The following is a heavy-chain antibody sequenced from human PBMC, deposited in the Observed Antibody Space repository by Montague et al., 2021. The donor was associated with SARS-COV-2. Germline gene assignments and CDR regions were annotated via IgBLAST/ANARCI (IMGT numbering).Heavy chain of an antibody. CDR2: IYFTGST. V-gene: IGHV4-59*08. CDR1: GGSITSHY. Sequence: SETLSLTCTVSGGSITSHYWTWIRQPPGKGLEWIGHIYFTGSTNYNPFFNSRVTISGDTSKNQFSLKLSSVTAADTAVYYCARHRFVLGGGRQNTIDSWGQGTLVTVSS. J-gene: IGHJ5*01. D-gene: IGHD3-16*01. CDR3: ARHRFVLGGGRQNTIDS.